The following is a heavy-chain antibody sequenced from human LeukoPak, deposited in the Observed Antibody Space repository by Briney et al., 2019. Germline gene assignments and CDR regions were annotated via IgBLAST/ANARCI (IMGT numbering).Heavy chain of an antibody. CDR1: GFTVSSNY. CDR2: IYSGGST. CDR3: AKGLWYHYDSSSYVDY. Sequence: GGSLRLSCAASGFTVSSNYMSWVRQAPGKGLEWVSVIYSGGSTYYADSVKGRFTISRDNSKNTLYLQMNSLRAEDTAVYYCAKGLWYHYDSSSYVDYWGQGTLVTVSS. D-gene: IGHD3-22*01. J-gene: IGHJ4*02. V-gene: IGHV3-53*05.